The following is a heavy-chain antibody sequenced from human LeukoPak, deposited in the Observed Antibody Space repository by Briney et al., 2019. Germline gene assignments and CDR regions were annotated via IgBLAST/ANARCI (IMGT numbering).Heavy chain of an antibody. D-gene: IGHD3-22*01. CDR2: IYTSGST. CDR1: GDSISSGDYY. J-gene: IGHJ3*02. V-gene: IGHV4-61*02. Sequence: SETLSLTCTASGDSISSGDYYWSWIRQPAGKGLEWIGRIYTSGSTNYNPSLKSRVTISVDTSKNQFSLKLSSVTAADSAVLYCARGPYYFDSSGAFDIWGQGTMVTVSS. CDR3: ARGPYYFDSSGAFDI.